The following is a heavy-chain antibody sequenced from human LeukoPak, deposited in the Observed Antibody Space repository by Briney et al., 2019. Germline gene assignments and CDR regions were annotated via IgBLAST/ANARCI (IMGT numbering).Heavy chain of an antibody. CDR3: ARDNTVTTYYYYYGMDV. CDR2: ISAYNGNT. D-gene: IGHD4-17*01. V-gene: IGHV1-18*01. J-gene: IGHJ6*02. CDR1: GGIFSSYA. Sequence: GASVKVSCKAFGGIFSSYAISWVRQAPGRGLEWMGWISAYNGNTNYAQKLQGRVTMTTDTSTSTAYMELRSLRSDDTAVYYCARDNTVTTYYYYYGMDVWGQGTTVTVSS.